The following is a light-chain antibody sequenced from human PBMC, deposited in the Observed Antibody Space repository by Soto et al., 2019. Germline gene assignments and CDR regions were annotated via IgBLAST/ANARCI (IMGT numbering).Light chain of an antibody. Sequence: EIVLTQSPATLSLSPGERATLSCRASQSVSSYLAWYQQKPGQAPRLLIYDASNRATGIPARFSGSGSGTDFTLTISSLEPEDFAVYYCQQRSNWPPHYTFGQGTKVDIK. CDR1: QSVSSY. CDR2: DAS. V-gene: IGKV3-11*01. CDR3: QQRSNWPPHYT. J-gene: IGKJ2*01.